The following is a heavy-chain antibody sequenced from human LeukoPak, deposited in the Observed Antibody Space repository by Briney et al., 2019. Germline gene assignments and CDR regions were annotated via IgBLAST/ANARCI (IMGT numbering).Heavy chain of an antibody. CDR1: GGTFSNHV. CDR3: ARGVVPAAITSWFDP. D-gene: IGHD2-2*01. V-gene: IGHV1-69*13. Sequence: GASVKVSCTASGGTFSNHVMTWVRQAPGQGLEWMGGIISAFGPANYAQKFQGRVTITADESINTAYMELSSLRSEDTAVYYCARGVVPAAITSWFDPWGQGTLVTVSS. J-gene: IGHJ5*02. CDR2: IISAFGPA.